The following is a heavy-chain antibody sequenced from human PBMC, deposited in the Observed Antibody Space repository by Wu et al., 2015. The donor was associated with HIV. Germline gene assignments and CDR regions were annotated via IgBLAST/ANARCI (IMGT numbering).Heavy chain of an antibody. CDR1: GYTFTSYY. D-gene: IGHD6-25*01. Sequence: QVQLVQSGAEVKKPGASVKVSCKASGYTFTSYYMHWVRQAPGQGLEWMGIINPSGGSTSYAQKFQGRVTMTRDTSTSTVYMELTSLRFEDTAIYYCTRGQRLIRGAFDIWGQGTTVIVSS. CDR2: INPSGGST. V-gene: IGHV1-46*03. CDR3: TRGQRLIRGAFDI. J-gene: IGHJ3*02.